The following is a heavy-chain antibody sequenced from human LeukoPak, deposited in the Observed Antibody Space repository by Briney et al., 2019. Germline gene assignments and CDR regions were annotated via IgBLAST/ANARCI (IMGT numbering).Heavy chain of an antibody. CDR1: GFTFSSYA. Sequence: GGSLRLSCAASGFTFSSYAMSWVRQAPGKGLEWVSAISGSGGSTYYADSVKGRFAISRDNSKNTLYLQMNSLRAEDTAVYYCAKDQLSNYDILTGYSIIREHYFDYWGQGTLATVSS. CDR2: ISGSGGST. V-gene: IGHV3-23*01. J-gene: IGHJ4*02. CDR3: AKDQLSNYDILTGYSIIREHYFDY. D-gene: IGHD3-9*01.